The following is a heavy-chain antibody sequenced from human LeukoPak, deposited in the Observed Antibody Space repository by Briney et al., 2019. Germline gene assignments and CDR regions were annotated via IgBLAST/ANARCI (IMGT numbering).Heavy chain of an antibody. Sequence: GESLKISCKGSGYSFTSYWIGWVRQMPGKGLEWLGIIDPGDSDTRYSPSFQGQVTISADKSINTAYLQWSSLKASDTAMCYCATYSRRVGTLNAFDIWGQVTMVTVSS. CDR1: GYSFTSYW. J-gene: IGHJ3*02. CDR3: ATYSRRVGTLNAFDI. D-gene: IGHD6-13*01. CDR2: IDPGDSDT. V-gene: IGHV5-51*01.